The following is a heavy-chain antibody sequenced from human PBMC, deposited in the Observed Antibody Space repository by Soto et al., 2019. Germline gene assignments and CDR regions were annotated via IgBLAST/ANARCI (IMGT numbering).Heavy chain of an antibody. CDR3: AKDGNYYDSSGYSLIFDY. Sequence: PGWSLRLSCAASGFTSSSYAMSLVRQAPGKGLEWVSAISGSGGSTYYADSVKGRFTISRDNSKNTLYLQMNSLRAEDTAVYYCAKDGNYYDSSGYSLIFDYWGEGTLVTVSS. D-gene: IGHD3-22*01. V-gene: IGHV3-23*01. CDR1: GFTSSSYA. CDR2: ISGSGGST. J-gene: IGHJ4*02.